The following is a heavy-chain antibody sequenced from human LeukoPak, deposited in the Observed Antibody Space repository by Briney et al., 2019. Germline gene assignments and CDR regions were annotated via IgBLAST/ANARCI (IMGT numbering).Heavy chain of an antibody. Sequence: GGSLRLSCAASGFIFTKFWRHGVGQAPGKGRGWVSHVNSDVIATSYADSVRGRFSISRDNAKNSLYLQMNGLRAEDTAVYYCAVSGASNDSNSTMDVWGQGTT. CDR2: VNSDVIAT. V-gene: IGHV3-74*01. J-gene: IGHJ6*02. CDR3: AVSGASNDSNSTMDV. D-gene: IGHD2-15*01. CDR1: GFIFTKFW.